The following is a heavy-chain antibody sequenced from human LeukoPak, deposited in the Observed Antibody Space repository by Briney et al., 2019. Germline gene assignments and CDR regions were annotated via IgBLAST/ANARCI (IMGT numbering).Heavy chain of an antibody. Sequence: ASVKVSCKASGYTFTSYGISWVRQAPGQGLEWMGWISAYNGNTNYAQKLQGRVTMTTDTSTSTAYMELRSLRSDDTAVYYCARVGAYYDILTGYYKPRQPTHWGQGTLVTVSS. D-gene: IGHD3-9*01. CDR2: ISAYNGNT. CDR1: GYTFTSYG. V-gene: IGHV1-18*01. J-gene: IGHJ4*02. CDR3: ARVGAYYDILTGYYKPRQPTH.